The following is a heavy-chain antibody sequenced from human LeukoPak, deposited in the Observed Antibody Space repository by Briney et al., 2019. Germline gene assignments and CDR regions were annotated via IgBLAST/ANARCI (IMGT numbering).Heavy chain of an antibody. J-gene: IGHJ3*01. D-gene: IGHD3-22*01. CDR2: ITDTGIP. V-gene: IGHV4-34*01. Sequence: TASETLSLTCALSGGSFSGYFCSWIRQSPGKGLEWIGEITDTGIPNYNPSLKNRGTISVDTSKNQFSLRLTSVTAADTAVYYCASERRSGGYYSGTNNPFDVWGQGTMVTVSS. CDR3: ASERRSGGYYSGTNNPFDV. CDR1: GGSFSGYF.